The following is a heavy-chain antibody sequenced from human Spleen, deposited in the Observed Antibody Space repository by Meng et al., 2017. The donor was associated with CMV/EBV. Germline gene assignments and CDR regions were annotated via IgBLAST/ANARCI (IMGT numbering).Heavy chain of an antibody. CDR3: AKTRNGYGGQDF. Sequence: GESLKISCAASGFAFGAYSMSWVRHSAERGLECVAIDSVIDDCTYYGDFVKGRFIISRDSSKNTVSLEMRSLTVEDTAIYYCAKTRNGYGGQDFWGQGTLVTVSS. CDR2: DSVIDDCT. J-gene: IGHJ4*02. V-gene: IGHV3-23*01. D-gene: IGHD5-12*01. CDR1: GFAFGAYS.